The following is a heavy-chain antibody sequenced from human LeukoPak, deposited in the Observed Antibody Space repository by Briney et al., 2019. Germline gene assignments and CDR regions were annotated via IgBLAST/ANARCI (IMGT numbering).Heavy chain of an antibody. D-gene: IGHD3-22*01. Sequence: GASVKVSCKATSRISWVRQAPGQGLEWMGWIGTYGGDTYYAQKFQGRITVTTDTSTSTAYMELRNLRSDDTAVYYCARDLWNFYDDSGYNRDFDSWGQGTLVTVSS. V-gene: IGHV1-18*01. J-gene: IGHJ5*01. CDR3: ARDLWNFYDDSGYNRDFDS. CDR2: IGTYGGDT. CDR1: TSR.